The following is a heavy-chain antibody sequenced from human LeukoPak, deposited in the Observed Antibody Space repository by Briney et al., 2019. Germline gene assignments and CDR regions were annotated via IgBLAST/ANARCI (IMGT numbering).Heavy chain of an antibody. D-gene: IGHD5-18*01. Sequence: SETLSLTCTVSGGSISSYYWSWIRQPPGKGLEWIAYIYYSGSTNYNPSLKSRVTISVDTSRNQFSLKLRSVTAADTALYYCARLHTAMMYFDYWGQGTLVTVSP. V-gene: IGHV4-59*08. CDR2: IYYSGST. CDR1: GGSISSYY. J-gene: IGHJ4*02. CDR3: ARLHTAMMYFDY.